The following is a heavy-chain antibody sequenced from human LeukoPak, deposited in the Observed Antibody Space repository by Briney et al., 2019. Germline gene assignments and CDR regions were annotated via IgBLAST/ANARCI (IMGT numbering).Heavy chain of an antibody. Sequence: SETLSLTCTVSGISISSFCWSWIRQLATKGLEWIGRVCNSGNTNYNPSLRSRVIMSIDTSKNQLSLDLSSVTAADTAVYHCARGEAVPAAMGDLFDYWGQGTLVTVSS. D-gene: IGHD2-2*01. CDR1: GISISSFC. CDR2: VCNSGNT. J-gene: IGHJ4*02. V-gene: IGHV4-4*07. CDR3: ARGEAVPAAMGDLFDY.